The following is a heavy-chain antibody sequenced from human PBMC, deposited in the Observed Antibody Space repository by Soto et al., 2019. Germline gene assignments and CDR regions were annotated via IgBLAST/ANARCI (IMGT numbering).Heavy chain of an antibody. D-gene: IGHD1-26*01. Sequence: QVQLVESGGGLVKPGGSMRLSCAASGFTFSDYYMSWIRQAPGKGLEWVSYISSSSSYTNYADSVKGRFTISRDNAKNSLYLQMNSLRAEDTAVYYCARAGWELLPFYWGQETLVTVSS. J-gene: IGHJ4*02. CDR2: ISSSSSYT. CDR3: ARAGWELLPFY. V-gene: IGHV3-11*06. CDR1: GFTFSDYY.